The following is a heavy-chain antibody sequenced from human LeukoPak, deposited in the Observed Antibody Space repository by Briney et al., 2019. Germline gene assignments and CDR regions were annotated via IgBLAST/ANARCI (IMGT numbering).Heavy chain of an antibody. CDR3: ARDSRYCSGGSCYHFDY. CDR2: INPNSGGT. V-gene: IGHV1-2*02. J-gene: IGHJ4*02. CDR1: GYTFTDYF. Sequence: ASVKVSCKTSGYTFTDYFIYWVRQAPGQGLELMGWINPNSGGTNYAQKFQGRVTMTRDTSISTAYMELSRLRSDDTAVYYCARDSRYCSGGSCYHFDYWGQGTLVTVSS. D-gene: IGHD2-15*01.